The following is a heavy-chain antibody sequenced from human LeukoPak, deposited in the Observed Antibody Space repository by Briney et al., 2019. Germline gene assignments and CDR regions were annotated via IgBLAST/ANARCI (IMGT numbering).Heavy chain of an antibody. CDR1: GGSISSGSYY. J-gene: IGHJ3*02. V-gene: IGHV4-61*02. D-gene: IGHD3-22*01. CDR3: ARANATVRHMIVVVTDAFDI. Sequence: SETLSLTCTVSGGSISSGSYYWSWIRQPAGKGLEWIGRIYTSGSTNYNPSLKSRVTISVDTSKNQFSLKLSSVTAADTAVYYCARANATVRHMIVVVTDAFDIWGQGTMVTVSS. CDR2: IYTSGST.